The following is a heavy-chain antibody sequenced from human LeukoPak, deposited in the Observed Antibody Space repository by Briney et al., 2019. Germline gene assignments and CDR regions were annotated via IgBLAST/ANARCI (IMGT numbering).Heavy chain of an antibody. V-gene: IGHV4-34*01. D-gene: IGHD2-2*02. CDR1: GGSFSGYY. Sequence: SETLSLTCAVYGGSFSGYYWSWIPQPPGKGLEWIGEINHSGSTNYNPSLKSRVTISVDTSKNQFSLKLSSVTAADTAVYYCARGQSAVVPAAIGDYWGQGTLVTVSS. CDR2: INHSGST. J-gene: IGHJ4*02. CDR3: ARGQSAVVPAAIGDY.